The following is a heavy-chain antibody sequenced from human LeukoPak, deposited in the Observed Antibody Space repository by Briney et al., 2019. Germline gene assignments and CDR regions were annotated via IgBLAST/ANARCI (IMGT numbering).Heavy chain of an antibody. CDR3: AKGRGGIAVDAFDI. D-gene: IGHD6-19*01. J-gene: IGHJ3*02. CDR1: GFTFDDYA. Sequence: GRSLRLSCAASGFTFDDYAMHWVRQAPGKGLEWVSGISWNSGSIGYADSVKGRFTISRDNAKNSLYLQMTSLRAEDMALYYCAKGRGGIAVDAFDIWGQGTMVTVSS. CDR2: ISWNSGSI. V-gene: IGHV3-9*03.